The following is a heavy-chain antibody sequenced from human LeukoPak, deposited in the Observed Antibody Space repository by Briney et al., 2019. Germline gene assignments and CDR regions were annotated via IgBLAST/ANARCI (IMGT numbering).Heavy chain of an antibody. D-gene: IGHD1-14*01. CDR1: GGSISSYY. V-gene: IGHV4-4*07. Sequence: PSETLSLTCTVSGGSISSYYWSWIRQPAGKGLEWIGRMYTSGSSNYNPSLKSRVTMSVVTSKNQFSLQLSSVTAADTAVYYCAREISSGPNRTFDHWGQGTLVTVSS. CDR2: MYTSGSS. J-gene: IGHJ4*02. CDR3: AREISSGPNRTFDH.